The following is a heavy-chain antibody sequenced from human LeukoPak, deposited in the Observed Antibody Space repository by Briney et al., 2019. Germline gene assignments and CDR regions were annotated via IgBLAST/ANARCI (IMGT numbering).Heavy chain of an antibody. D-gene: IGHD3-3*01. CDR2: IKSKTDGGTT. CDR1: GFTFSNAW. CDR3: TTNPTKWRMEWLLSQLGGSNWFDP. J-gene: IGHJ5*02. V-gene: IGHV3-15*01. Sequence: KPGGSLRLSCAASGFTFSNAWMSWVRQAPGKGLEWVGRIKSKTDGGTTDYAAPVKGRFTISRDDSKNTLYLQMNSLKTEDTAVYYCTTNPTKWRMEWLLSQLGGSNWFDPWGQGTLVTVSS.